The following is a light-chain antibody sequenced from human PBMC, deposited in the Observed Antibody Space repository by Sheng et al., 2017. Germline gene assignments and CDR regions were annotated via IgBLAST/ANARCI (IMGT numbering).Light chain of an antibody. V-gene: IGLV2-23*02. CDR2: EVT. J-gene: IGLJ3*02. CDR3: CSYVRTDSWL. Sequence: QSALTQPASVSGSPGQSITISCTGTSNDVGFYDLVSWYQQYPGKAPQNSSIYEVTKRPSAVSNRFSGSKSGNTASLTISGLQAEDEADYYCCSYVRTDSWLFGGGPTDR. CDR1: SNDVGFYDL.